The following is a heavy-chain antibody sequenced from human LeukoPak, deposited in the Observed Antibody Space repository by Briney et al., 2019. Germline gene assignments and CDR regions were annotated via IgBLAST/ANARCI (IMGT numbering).Heavy chain of an antibody. CDR2: TSGSSNYI. CDR1: GFTFSSHT. D-gene: IGHD3-10*01. V-gene: IGHV3-21*01. Sequence: GGPLRLSCAASGFTFSSHTMNWVRQAPVKGLEWVSSTSGSSNYIYYADSVKGRFTISRDNAKNSLYLQMNSLRVEDTAVYYCARDYGPTDYWGQGTLVTVSS. CDR3: ARDYGPTDY. J-gene: IGHJ4*02.